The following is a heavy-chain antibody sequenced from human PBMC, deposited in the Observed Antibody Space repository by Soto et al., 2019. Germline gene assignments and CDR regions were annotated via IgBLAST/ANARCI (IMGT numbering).Heavy chain of an antibody. D-gene: IGHD3-22*01. CDR3: ARVPTYYYDSSGTDGMDV. V-gene: IGHV4-59*01. CDR2: IYYSGST. J-gene: IGHJ6*02. Sequence: QVQLQESSPGLVKPSETLSLTCTVSGGSISSYYWSWIRQPPGKGLEWIGYIYYSGSTNYNPSLKSRVTISVDTSKNQFSLKLSSVTAADTAVYYCARVPTYYYDSSGTDGMDVWGQGTTVTVSS. CDR1: GGSISSYY.